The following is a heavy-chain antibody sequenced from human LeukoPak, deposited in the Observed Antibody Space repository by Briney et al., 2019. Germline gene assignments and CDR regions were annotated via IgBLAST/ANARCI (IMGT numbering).Heavy chain of an antibody. Sequence: VASVKVSCKVSGYTLTELSMHWVRQAPGKGLEWMGGFDPEDGETIYAQKFQGRVTMTEDTSTNTAYMELRSLRSDDTAVYYCARVSDSSGYYSLYDNWFDPWGQGTLVTVSS. CDR3: ARVSDSSGYYSLYDNWFDP. J-gene: IGHJ5*02. CDR2: FDPEDGET. D-gene: IGHD3-22*01. V-gene: IGHV1-24*01. CDR1: GYTLTELS.